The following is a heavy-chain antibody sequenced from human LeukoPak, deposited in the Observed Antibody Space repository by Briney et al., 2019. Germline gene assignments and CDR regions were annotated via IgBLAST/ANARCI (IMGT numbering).Heavy chain of an antibody. CDR1: GFTFSSYA. CDR3: ARSGGYCSSTSCSKIGYYYYYGMDV. J-gene: IGHJ6*04. V-gene: IGHV3-30*04. D-gene: IGHD2-2*01. Sequence: GGSLRLSCAASGFTFSSYAMHWVRQAPGKGLEGVAVISYDGSNKYYADSVKGRFTISRDNSKNTLYLQMNSLRAEDTAVYYCARSGGYCSSTSCSKIGYYYYYGMDVWGKGTTVTVSS. CDR2: ISYDGSNK.